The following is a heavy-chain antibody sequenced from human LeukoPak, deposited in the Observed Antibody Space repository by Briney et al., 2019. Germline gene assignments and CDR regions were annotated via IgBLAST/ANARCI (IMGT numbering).Heavy chain of an antibody. CDR3: TPLWDYYDSSGYFDY. V-gene: IGHV3-73*01. CDR2: IRSKANSYAT. CDR1: GFTFSGSA. D-gene: IGHD3-22*01. J-gene: IGHJ4*02. Sequence: PGGSLRLSCAASGFTFSGSAMHWVRQASGKGLEWVGRIRSKANSYATAYAASVKGRFTISRDDSKNTAYLQMNSLKTEDTAVYYCTPLWDYYDSSGYFDYWGRGTLVTVSS.